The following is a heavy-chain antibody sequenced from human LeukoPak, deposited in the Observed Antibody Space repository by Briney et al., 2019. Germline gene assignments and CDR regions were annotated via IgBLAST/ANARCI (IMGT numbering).Heavy chain of an antibody. CDR1: GGSISSYY. CDR3: AREAYTAMAHAFDY. D-gene: IGHD5-18*01. CDR2: FYYSGST. Sequence: SETLSLTCTVSGGSISSYYWSWIRQPPGKGLEWIGYFYYSGSTNYNPSLKSRVTISVDTSKNQFSLKLSSVTAADAAVYYCAREAYTAMAHAFDYWGQGTLVTLSS. J-gene: IGHJ4*02. V-gene: IGHV4-59*01.